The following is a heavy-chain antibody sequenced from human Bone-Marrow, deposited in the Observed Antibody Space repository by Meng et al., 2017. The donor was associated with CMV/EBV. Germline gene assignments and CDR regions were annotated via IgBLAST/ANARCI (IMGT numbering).Heavy chain of an antibody. Sequence: GGSLRLSCASSGFTFSGYAMHWVRQAPGKGLEWVAVISYDGSNKYYADSVKGRFTISRDNSKNTLYLQMNSLRAEDTAVYYCARDAQHYDFWSGYVYYYGMDVWGQGTTVTVSS. J-gene: IGHJ6*02. CDR3: ARDAQHYDFWSGYVYYYGMDV. CDR1: GFTFSGYA. V-gene: IGHV3-30-3*01. D-gene: IGHD3-3*01. CDR2: ISYDGSNK.